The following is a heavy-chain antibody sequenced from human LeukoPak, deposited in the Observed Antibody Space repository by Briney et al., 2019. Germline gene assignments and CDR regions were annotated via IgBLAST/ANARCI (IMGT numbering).Heavy chain of an antibody. D-gene: IGHD1-26*01. CDR1: GYTFTGYY. CDR2: INPNSGGT. V-gene: IGHV1-2*02. CDR3: ARARLYGSRATFDI. J-gene: IGHJ3*02. Sequence: GASVKVSCKASGYTFTGYYMHWVRQAPGQGLEWMGWINPNSGGTNYAQKFQGRVTMTRDTSISTAYMELSRLRSDDTAVYYCARARLYGSRATFDIRGQGTMVTVSS.